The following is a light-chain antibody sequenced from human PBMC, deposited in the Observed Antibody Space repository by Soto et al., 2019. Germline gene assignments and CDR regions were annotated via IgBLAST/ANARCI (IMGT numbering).Light chain of an antibody. CDR2: GAS. V-gene: IGKV3-20*01. CDR1: QSITSNF. CDR3: QQYGRSPLMYT. Sequence: EIVLTQSPGTLSLSPGERATLSCRASQSITSNFLAWYQQKPGQAPRLLIYGASSRATSITDRFSGSGSERDFTLTINRLEPEDFAVYFCQQYGRSPLMYTFGQGTKVEIK. J-gene: IGKJ2*01.